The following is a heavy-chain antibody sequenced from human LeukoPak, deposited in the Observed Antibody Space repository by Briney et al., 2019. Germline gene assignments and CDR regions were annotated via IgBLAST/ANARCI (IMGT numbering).Heavy chain of an antibody. CDR2: ISWDSDSI. CDR1: GFIFDDYA. CDR3: VRGPRYYDDSGFHYGVFDI. Sequence: HPGRSLRLSCAASGFIFDDYAMHWVRQAPGKGLEWVSGISWDSDSIDYADSVKGRFTISRDNAKNTLSLQMNSLTADDTAVYYCVRGPRYYDDSGFHYGVFDIWGQGTLVTVSS. D-gene: IGHD3-22*01. J-gene: IGHJ3*02. V-gene: IGHV3-9*01.